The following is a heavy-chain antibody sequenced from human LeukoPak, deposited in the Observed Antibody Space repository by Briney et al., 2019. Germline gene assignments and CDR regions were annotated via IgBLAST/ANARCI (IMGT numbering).Heavy chain of an antibody. CDR2: SNHSGST. D-gene: IGHD1-14*01. J-gene: IGHJ4*02. Sequence: SETLSLTCAVYGGSFSGYYWSWIRQPPGKGLEWIGESNHSGSTNYNPSLKSRVTISVDTSKNQFPLKLSSVTAADTAVYYCASNRIFDYWGQGTLVTVSS. V-gene: IGHV4-34*01. CDR3: ASNRIFDY. CDR1: GGSFSGYY.